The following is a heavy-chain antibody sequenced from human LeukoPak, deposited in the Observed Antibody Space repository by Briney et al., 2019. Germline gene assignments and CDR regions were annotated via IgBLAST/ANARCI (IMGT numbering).Heavy chain of an antibody. D-gene: IGHD5-24*01. J-gene: IGHJ4*02. CDR3: ARAGKRWLQLGWFDY. CDR2: INHSGST. V-gene: IGHV4-34*01. Sequence: SETLSLTCAVYGGSFRGYYWSWIRQPPGKGLEWIGGINHSGSTNYNPSLKSRVTISVDTSKNQFSLKLSSVTAADTAVYYCARAGKRWLQLGWFDYWGQGTLVTVSS. CDR1: GGSFRGYY.